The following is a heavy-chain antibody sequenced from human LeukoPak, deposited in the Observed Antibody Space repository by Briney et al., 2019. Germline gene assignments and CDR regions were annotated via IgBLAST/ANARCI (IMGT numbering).Heavy chain of an antibody. CDR2: IRYDGSNK. D-gene: IGHD4-17*01. CDR3: AKDPHYGRNQGDAFDI. Sequence: GGSLGLACAASGFTFSSYGMHWVGQAPGKGLERVSFIRYDGSNKYYADSVKGRFTISRDNSKNTLYLQMNSLRAEDTAVYYCAKDPHYGRNQGDAFDIWGQGTMVTVSS. V-gene: IGHV3-30*02. J-gene: IGHJ3*02. CDR1: GFTFSSYG.